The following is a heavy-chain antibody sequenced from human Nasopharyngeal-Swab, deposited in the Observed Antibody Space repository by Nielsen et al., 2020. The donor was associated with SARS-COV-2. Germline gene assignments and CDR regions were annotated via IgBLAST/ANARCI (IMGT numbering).Heavy chain of an antibody. D-gene: IGHD2-15*01. V-gene: IGHV1-69*13. J-gene: IGHJ6*02. CDR3: AREHIVVVVAATPIYYYYGMDV. CDR1: GGTFSSYA. CDR2: IIPIFGTA. Sequence: SVKVSCKASGGTFSSYAISWVRQAPGQGLEWMGGIIPIFGTANYAQKFQGRVTITADESTSTAYMELSSLRSEDTAVYYCAREHIVVVVAATPIYYYYGMDVRGQGTTVTVSS.